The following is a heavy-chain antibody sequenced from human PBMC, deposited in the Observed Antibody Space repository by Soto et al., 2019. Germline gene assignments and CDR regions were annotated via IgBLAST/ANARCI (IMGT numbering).Heavy chain of an antibody. Sequence: QVQLQESGPGLVKPSQTLSLTCTVSGGSISSGDYYWSWIRQPPGKGLEWIGYIYYSGSTYYNPSLKTRVNISVDTSKNQFSLKLSSVTAADTAVYYCARDPMVRGVRNGMDVWGQGTTVTVSS. CDR1: GGSISSGDYY. D-gene: IGHD3-10*01. CDR3: ARDPMVRGVRNGMDV. J-gene: IGHJ6*02. V-gene: IGHV4-30-4*01. CDR2: IYYSGST.